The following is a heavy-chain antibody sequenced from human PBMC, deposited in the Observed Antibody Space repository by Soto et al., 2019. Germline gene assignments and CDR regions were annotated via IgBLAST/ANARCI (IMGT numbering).Heavy chain of an antibody. D-gene: IGHD1-1*01. Sequence: ASVKVSCKASGYTFTSYNINWVRQATGQGLEWMGWMNPNSGNTGCAQKFQGRVTMTEDTSTDTAYMELSSLRSEDTAVYYCATVQNGGVPQINYYYYYGMDVWGQGSTVTVSS. CDR3: ATVQNGGVPQINYYYYYGMDV. CDR1: GYTFTSYN. V-gene: IGHV1-8*01. CDR2: MNPNSGNT. J-gene: IGHJ6*02.